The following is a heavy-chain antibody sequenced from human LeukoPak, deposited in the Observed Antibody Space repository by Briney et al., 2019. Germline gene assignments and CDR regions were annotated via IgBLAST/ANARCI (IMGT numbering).Heavy chain of an antibody. CDR2: IYYSGST. D-gene: IGHD4-17*01. V-gene: IGHV4-30-4*01. CDR1: GGPISSGDYY. J-gene: IGHJ6*04. Sequence: SETLSLTCTVSGGPISSGDYYWSWIRQPPGKGLEWIGYIYYSGSTYYNPSLKSRVTISVDTSKNQFSLKLSSVTAADTAVYYCARDYGDYEYNYYYGMDVWGKGTTVTVSS. CDR3: ARDYGDYEYNYYYGMDV.